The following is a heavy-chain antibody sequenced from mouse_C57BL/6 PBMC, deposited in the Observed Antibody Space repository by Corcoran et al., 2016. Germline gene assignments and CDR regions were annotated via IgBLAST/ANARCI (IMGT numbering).Heavy chain of an antibody. CDR2: IFPGSGST. Sequence: QVQLQQSGPELVKPGASVKISCKASGYTFTDYYINWVKQRPGQGLEWIGWIFPGSGSTYYNEKFKGKATLTVDKSSSTAYMLLSSLTSEDSAVYVGARCDYYGSSYFEVWGTGTTVTVSS. CDR1: GYTFTDYY. V-gene: IGHV1-75*01. CDR3: ARCDYYGSSYFEV. J-gene: IGHJ1*03. D-gene: IGHD1-1*01.